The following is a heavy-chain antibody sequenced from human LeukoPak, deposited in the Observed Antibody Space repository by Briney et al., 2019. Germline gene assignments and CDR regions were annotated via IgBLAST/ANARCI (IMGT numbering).Heavy chain of an antibody. V-gene: IGHV4-39*01. CDR2: IYYSGST. CDR1: GGSISSSSYY. J-gene: IGHJ4*02. Sequence: SETLSLTCTVSGGSISSSSYYWGWIRQPPGKGLVWIGSIYYSGSTYYNPSLKSRVTISVDTSKNQFSLKLSSVTAADTAVYYCARREQQLPFDYWGQGTLVTVSS. D-gene: IGHD6-13*01. CDR3: ARREQQLPFDY.